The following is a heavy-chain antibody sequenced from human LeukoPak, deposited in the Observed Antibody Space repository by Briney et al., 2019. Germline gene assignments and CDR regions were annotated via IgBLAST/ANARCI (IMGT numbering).Heavy chain of an antibody. CDR2: ISSSSSTI. CDR3: ARTLTHFGLWFGEFPY. D-gene: IGHD3-10*01. V-gene: IGHV3-48*01. Sequence: PGGSLRLSCAASGFTFSSYSMNWVRQAPGKGLEWVSYISSSSSTIYYADSVKGRFTISRDNAKNSLYLQMNSLRAEDTAVYYCARTLTHFGLWFGEFPYWGQGTLVTVSS. J-gene: IGHJ4*02. CDR1: GFTFSSYS.